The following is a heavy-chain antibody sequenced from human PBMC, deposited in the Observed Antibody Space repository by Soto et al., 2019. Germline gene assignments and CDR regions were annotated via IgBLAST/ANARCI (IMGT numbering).Heavy chain of an antibody. CDR3: ARTLVDAGSDY. CDR2: INPSGART. CDR1: GYTFTSYY. D-gene: IGHD6-13*01. Sequence: GASVKVSCKASGYTFTSYYIHWVRQASGQGPEWMGKINPSGARTTYAQEFQGRVTVTRDTSTTTVYMELSSLRSEDTAVYYCARTLVDAGSDYWGQGTLVTVSS. J-gene: IGHJ4*02. V-gene: IGHV1-46*03.